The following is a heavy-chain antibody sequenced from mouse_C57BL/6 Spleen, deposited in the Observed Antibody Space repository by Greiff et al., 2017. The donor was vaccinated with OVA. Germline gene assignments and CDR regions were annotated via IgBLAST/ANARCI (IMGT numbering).Heavy chain of an antibody. V-gene: IGHV1-82*01. Sequence: QVQLKQSGPELVKPGASVKISCKASGYAFSSSWMNWVKQRPGKGLEWIGRIYPGDGDTNYNGKFKGKATLTADKSSSTAYMQLSSLTSEDSAVYFCARGLGGQGFDYWGQGTTLTVSS. D-gene: IGHD3-3*01. CDR1: GYAFSSSW. CDR3: ARGLGGQGFDY. J-gene: IGHJ2*01. CDR2: IYPGDGDT.